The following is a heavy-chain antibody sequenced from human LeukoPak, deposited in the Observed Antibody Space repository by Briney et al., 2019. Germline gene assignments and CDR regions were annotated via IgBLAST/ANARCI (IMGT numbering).Heavy chain of an antibody. CDR2: IRFDGSNK. CDR3: AKERHKVGATMYYFDY. D-gene: IGHD1-26*01. J-gene: IGHJ4*02. CDR1: GFTFSSYG. V-gene: IGHV3-30*02. Sequence: PGGSLRLSCAVSGFTFSSYGMHCVPHAPGKGLECVAFIRFDGSNKYYTDSVKDRFTISRDNSKNALYLQMNRLRAEDTAVYYCAKERHKVGATMYYFDYWGQGTLVTVSS.